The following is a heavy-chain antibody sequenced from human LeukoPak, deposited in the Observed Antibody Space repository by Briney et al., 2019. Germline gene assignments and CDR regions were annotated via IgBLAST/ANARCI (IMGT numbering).Heavy chain of an antibody. CDR3: APATVETVGY. Sequence: RGSLRLSCAASGFTFSSYAMHSVRQSPGHRLEWVAVISYDGSNKYYADSVKGRFTISRDNSKNTLYLQMNSLRAEDTAVYYCAPATVETVGYWGQGTLVTVSS. D-gene: IGHD4-23*01. CDR2: ISYDGSNK. V-gene: IGHV3-30-3*01. J-gene: IGHJ4*02. CDR1: GFTFSSYA.